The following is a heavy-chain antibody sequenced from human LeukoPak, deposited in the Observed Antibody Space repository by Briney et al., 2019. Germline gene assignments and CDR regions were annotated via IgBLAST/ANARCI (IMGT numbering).Heavy chain of an antibody. CDR1: GGSMTGYY. D-gene: IGHD5-24*01. CDR2: IYSGGST. CDR3: ATGRDADSARGYYDMDV. Sequence: SETLSLTCTVSGGSMTGYYWTWLRQPAGKGLEWIRRIYSGGSTNYNPPLKSRVTMSVDTSKNQFSLKLSSVTAADTAVYYCATGRDADSARGYYDMDVWGHGTTVTVSS. V-gene: IGHV4-4*07. J-gene: IGHJ6*02.